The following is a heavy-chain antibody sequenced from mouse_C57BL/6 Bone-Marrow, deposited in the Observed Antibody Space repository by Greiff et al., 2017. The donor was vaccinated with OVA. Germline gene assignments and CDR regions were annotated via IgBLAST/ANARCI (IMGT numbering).Heavy chain of an antibody. Sequence: EVKVVASGGGLVKPGGSLKLSCAASGFTFSSYAMYWVRQTPEKRLEWVATISDGGGYNGCPDNVQGRITISRDNAKDNLYLKRSHLKSKDTAMYYCASDERRHYYAMDYWGQGTSVTVSS. D-gene: IGHD2-3*01. CDR1: GFTFSSYA. V-gene: IGHV5-4*03. J-gene: IGHJ4*01. CDR3: ASDERRHYYAMDY. CDR2: ISDGGGYN.